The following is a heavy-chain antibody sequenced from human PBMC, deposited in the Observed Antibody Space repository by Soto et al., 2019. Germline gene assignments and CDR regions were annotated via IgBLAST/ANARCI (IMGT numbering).Heavy chain of an antibody. CDR3: ARHTELPWEGDYYCYCMDV. Sequence: EMQLVESGGGLVQPGGSLRLSCQASGFDFTTYSMDWVRQAPGKGREWVAYIEYRSIAMYYADSVKGRFSISRDNARTSVYLQMNRLRIDDTAVYYCARHTELPWEGDYYCYCMDVWGKGVPVTVSS. CDR2: IEYRSIAM. V-gene: IGHV3-48*01. J-gene: IGHJ6*03. D-gene: IGHD1-26*01. CDR1: GFDFTTYS.